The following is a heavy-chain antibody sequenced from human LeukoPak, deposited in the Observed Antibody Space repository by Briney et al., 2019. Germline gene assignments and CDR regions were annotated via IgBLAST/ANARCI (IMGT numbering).Heavy chain of an antibody. V-gene: IGHV3-30-3*01. D-gene: IGHD5-18*01. CDR2: ISYDGSNK. Sequence: PGGSLRLSCAAPGFTFSSYAMHWVRQAPGKGLEWVAVISYDGSNKYYADSVKGRFTISRDNSKNTLYLQMNSLRAEDTAVYYCARDWDTAMVTINYWGQGTLVTVSS. J-gene: IGHJ4*02. CDR1: GFTFSSYA. CDR3: ARDWDTAMVTINY.